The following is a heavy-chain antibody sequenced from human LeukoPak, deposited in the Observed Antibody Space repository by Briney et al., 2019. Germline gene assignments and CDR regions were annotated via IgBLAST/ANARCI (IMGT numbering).Heavy chain of an antibody. CDR3: ARDASIVVVPAAIYYYYGMDV. Sequence: GGSLRLSCAASGFIFSSYAMSWVRQAPGKGLEWVAVIWYDGSNKYYADSVKGRFTISRDNSKNTLYLQMNSLRAEDTAVYYCARDASIVVVPAAIYYYYGMDVWGQGTTVTVSS. CDR1: GFIFSSYA. CDR2: IWYDGSNK. J-gene: IGHJ6*02. V-gene: IGHV3-33*08. D-gene: IGHD2-2*01.